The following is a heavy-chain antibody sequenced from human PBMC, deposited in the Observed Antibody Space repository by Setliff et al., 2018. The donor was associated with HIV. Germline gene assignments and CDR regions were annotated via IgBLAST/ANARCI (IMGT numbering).Heavy chain of an antibody. V-gene: IGHV3-7*03. D-gene: IGHD3-22*01. CDR1: GFTCSRYW. Sequence: GGSLRRSCTGSGFTCSRYWMSWVRRAPGKGLEWVANIGQDGSEKYYVDSVKGRFSISRDNAKRSLYLQMNSLRPEDTAVYYCAKVPPDRSGYSIFDYWGQGSLVTVSS. J-gene: IGHJ4*02. CDR3: AKVPPDRSGYSIFDY. CDR2: IGQDGSEK.